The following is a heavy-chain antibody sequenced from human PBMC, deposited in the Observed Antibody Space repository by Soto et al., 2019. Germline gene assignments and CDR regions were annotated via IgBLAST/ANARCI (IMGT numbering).Heavy chain of an antibody. CDR3: ARRPDGFDF. V-gene: IGHV4-34*01. Sequence: PSETLSLTCGVYGGPFSGSLWNWIRQPPGKGLEWIGEINYSGVTNYNPSLKSRVAISVDTSKNQFSLKLSSVTAADTAIYYCARRPDGFDFWGQGTLVTVSS. CDR2: INYSGVT. J-gene: IGHJ4*02. CDR1: GGPFSGSL.